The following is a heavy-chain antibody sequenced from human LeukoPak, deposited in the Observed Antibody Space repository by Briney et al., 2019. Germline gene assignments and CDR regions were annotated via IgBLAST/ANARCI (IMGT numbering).Heavy chain of an antibody. CDR2: ISAYNGNT. CDR1: GYTFTSYG. Sequence: RASVKVSCKASGYTFTSYGISWVRQAPGQGLEWMGWISAYNGNTNYAQKVHDRFTMTADTSTNTVYMELRSLRSDDTAMYYCARKDYLMGFADYWGQGTLVTVSS. D-gene: IGHD4/OR15-4a*01. CDR3: ARKDYLMGFADY. V-gene: IGHV1-18*01. J-gene: IGHJ4*02.